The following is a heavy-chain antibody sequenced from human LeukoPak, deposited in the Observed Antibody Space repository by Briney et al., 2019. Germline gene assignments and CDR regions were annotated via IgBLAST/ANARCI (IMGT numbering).Heavy chain of an antibody. CDR3: ANTKIYGSGSFEY. CDR2: MSGSADIT. CDR1: GFSFSNYA. J-gene: IGHJ4*02. V-gene: IGHV3-23*01. Sequence: GGSLRLSCVAFGFSFSNYAMTWVRQAPGKGLEWVSVMSGSADITNYADSVKGRFTISRDNSKNTVFLQMNSLRAEDTAMYYCANTKIYGSGSFEYWGQGTLVTVSS. D-gene: IGHD6-19*01.